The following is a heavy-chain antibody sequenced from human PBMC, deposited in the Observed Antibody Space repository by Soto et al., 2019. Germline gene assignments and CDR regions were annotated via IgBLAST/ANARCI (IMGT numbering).Heavy chain of an antibody. CDR2: LYDVDGS. V-gene: IGHV3-53*01. J-gene: IGHJ3*01. Sequence: VQLVESGGGLIQPGESLRLSCAAFGLTVSGKKYVAWVRQAPGKGLEWVSALYDVDGSFYADSVKGRFTTSSDSSKTTVYLQRNGLRPDDTAVYYCASWHEREHAYDVWGQGTTVTVSS. CDR1: GLTVSGKKY. CDR3: ASWHEREHAYDV. D-gene: IGHD1-1*01.